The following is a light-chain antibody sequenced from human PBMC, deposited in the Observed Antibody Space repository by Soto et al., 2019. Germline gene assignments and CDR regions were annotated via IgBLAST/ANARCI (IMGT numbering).Light chain of an antibody. CDR1: QSVTNNY. J-gene: IGKJ5*01. CDR2: GAS. CDR3: QQRSNWPPIT. Sequence: EIVLTQSPGTLSLSPVQRATLSCRASQSVTNNYLAWYQHKRGQAPRLLIDGASSRATGIPDRFSGSGSGTDFTLTITRLEPEDFVVYYCQQRSNWPPITFGQGTRLEIK. V-gene: IGKV3D-20*02.